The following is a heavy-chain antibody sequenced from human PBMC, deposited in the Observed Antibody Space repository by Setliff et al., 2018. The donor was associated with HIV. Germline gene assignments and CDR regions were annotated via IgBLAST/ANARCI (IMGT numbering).Heavy chain of an antibody. CDR3: AMSPYSSGLFDY. D-gene: IGHD6-19*01. V-gene: IGHV3-23*01. CDR1: GFTFSSYA. CDR2: ISGGGYST. Sequence: PGGSLRLSCAASGFTFSSYALSWVRQTPGKGLEWVAAISGGGYSTDYADSVKGRVTISRDNSKNTLYLQMNSLRAEDTAVYYCAMSPYSSGLFDYWGQGTLVTVSS. J-gene: IGHJ4*02.